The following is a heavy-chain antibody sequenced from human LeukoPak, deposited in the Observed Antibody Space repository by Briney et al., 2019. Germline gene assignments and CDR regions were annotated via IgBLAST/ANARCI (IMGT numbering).Heavy chain of an antibody. V-gene: IGHV4-59*01. CDR2: IYYSGST. CDR3: ARDRYCSGGSCYSGWFDP. J-gene: IGHJ5*02. Sequence: PSETLSLTCTVSGGSISSYYWSWIRQPPGKGLEWIGYIYYSGSTNYNPSLKRRVTISVDTSKNQFSLKLSSVTAADTAVYYCARDRYCSGGSCYSGWFDPWGQGTLVTVSS. CDR1: GGSISSYY. D-gene: IGHD2-15*01.